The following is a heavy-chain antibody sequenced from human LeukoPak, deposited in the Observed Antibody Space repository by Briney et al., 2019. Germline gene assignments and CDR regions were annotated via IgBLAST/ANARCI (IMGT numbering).Heavy chain of an antibody. Sequence: ASVKVSCKASGYTFTSYYMHWVRQAPGQGLEWMGGIIPIFGTANYAQKFQGRVTITADESTSTAYMELSSLRSEDTAVYYCARARSDDYGDYGYNYYYGMDVWGQGTTVTVSS. CDR2: IIPIFGTA. V-gene: IGHV1-69*13. J-gene: IGHJ6*02. D-gene: IGHD4-17*01. CDR3: ARARSDDYGDYGYNYYYGMDV. CDR1: GYTFTSYY.